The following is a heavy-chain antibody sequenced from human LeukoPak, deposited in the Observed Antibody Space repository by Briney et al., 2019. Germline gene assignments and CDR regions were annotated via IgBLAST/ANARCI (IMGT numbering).Heavy chain of an antibody. D-gene: IGHD3-3*01. CDR1: GYTLTELS. V-gene: IGHV1-24*01. CDR2: FDPEDGET. CDR3: ARDLIGDYDFWSGYAFDI. J-gene: IGHJ3*02. Sequence: ASVKVSCKVSGYTLTELSMHWVRQAPGKGLEWMGGFDPEDGETIYAQKFQGRVTITRNTSISTAYMELSSLRSEDTAVYYCARDLIGDYDFWSGYAFDIWGQGTMVTVSS.